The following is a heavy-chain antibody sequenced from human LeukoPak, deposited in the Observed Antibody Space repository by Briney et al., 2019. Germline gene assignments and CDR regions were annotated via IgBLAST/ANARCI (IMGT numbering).Heavy chain of an antibody. Sequence: GGSLRLSCAASGFTVSSNYMSWVRQAPGKGLEWVSVIYSGGSTYYADSVKGRFTISRHNSENTLYLQMNSLRAEDTAVYYCARGMTNPFDYWGQGTLVTVSS. D-gene: IGHD4-11*01. CDR1: GFTVSSNY. CDR2: IYSGGST. J-gene: IGHJ4*02. CDR3: ARGMTNPFDY. V-gene: IGHV3-53*04.